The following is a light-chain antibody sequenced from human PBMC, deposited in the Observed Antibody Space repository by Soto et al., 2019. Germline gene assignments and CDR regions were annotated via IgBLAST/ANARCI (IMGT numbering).Light chain of an antibody. CDR1: SSDVGTYNF. Sequence: QAVLTKPASVSGSPGQSITISCTGTSSDVGTYNFVSWYQQHPGKAPKLIIHEVSNRPSGVSDRFSGSKSGNTASLTISGLQAEDEADYYCRSYRTYSAPSYVFAPGPKVAVL. V-gene: IGLV2-14*01. CDR2: EVS. J-gene: IGLJ1*01. CDR3: RSYRTYSAPSYV.